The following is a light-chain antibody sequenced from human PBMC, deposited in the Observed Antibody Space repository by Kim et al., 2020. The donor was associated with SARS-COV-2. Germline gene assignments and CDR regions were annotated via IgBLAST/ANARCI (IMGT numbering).Light chain of an antibody. CDR3: QQYNAWPET. CDR2: GAT. V-gene: IGKV3-15*01. Sequence: GSPGERVTLSCRASQDIATDLAWYQQMPGQAPRLLIYGATTRVTDIPARISGSGSGTEFTLTISSLQSEDFAVYFCQQYNAWPETFGQGTKVDIK. CDR1: QDIATD. J-gene: IGKJ1*01.